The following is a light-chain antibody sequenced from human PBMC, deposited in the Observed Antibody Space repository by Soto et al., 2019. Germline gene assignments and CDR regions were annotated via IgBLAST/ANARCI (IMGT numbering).Light chain of an antibody. J-gene: IGKJ1*01. Sequence: EIVLTQSPATLSVSPGERATLSCRASQSVRTNLAWYQHKPGQSPRLLIYGASNRATGFPARFSASGSGTEFTLAINGLQSEDFAVYYCQQYNDNWPTFGQGTKGDIK. V-gene: IGKV3-15*01. CDR3: QQYNDNWPT. CDR1: QSVRTN. CDR2: GAS.